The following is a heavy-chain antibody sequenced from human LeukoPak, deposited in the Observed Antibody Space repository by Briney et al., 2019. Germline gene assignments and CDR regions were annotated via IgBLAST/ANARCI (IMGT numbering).Heavy chain of an antibody. CDR1: VYTFTGYY. Sequence: ASVTVSCKASVYTFTGYYMHWVRQAPARGLEWMGWINPNSGGTNYAQKFQGRVTMTRDTSISTAYMELSRLRSDDTAVYYCARAPTVTTGDYWGQGTLVTVSS. V-gene: IGHV1-2*02. CDR3: ARAPTVTTGDY. J-gene: IGHJ4*02. CDR2: INPNSGGT. D-gene: IGHD4-17*01.